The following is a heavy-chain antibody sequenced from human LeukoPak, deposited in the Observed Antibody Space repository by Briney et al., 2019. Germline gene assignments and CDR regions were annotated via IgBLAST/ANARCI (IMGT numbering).Heavy chain of an antibody. J-gene: IGHJ6*03. Sequence: PSETLSLTCTVSGGSISSSSYYWGWIRQPPGKGLEWIGSIYYSGSTYYNPSLKSRVTISIDTSKNQFSLKLSSVTAADTAVYYCARDLDCSSTICYTHIRETDPPSKYMDVWGKGTTVTVSS. CDR3: ARDLDCSSTICYTHIRETDPPSKYMDV. CDR1: GGSISSSSYY. CDR2: IYYSGST. V-gene: IGHV4-39*02. D-gene: IGHD2-2*02.